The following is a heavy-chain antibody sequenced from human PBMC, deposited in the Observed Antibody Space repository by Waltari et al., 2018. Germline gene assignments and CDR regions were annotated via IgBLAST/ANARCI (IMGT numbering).Heavy chain of an antibody. CDR2: INHSEST. J-gene: IGHJ4*02. CDR3: ARDYGYGLDY. CDR1: GGSFSGYC. D-gene: IGHD5-18*01. V-gene: IGHV4-34*01. Sequence: QVQLQQWGAGLVKPSEELCLTCAVYGGSFSGYCWTWIRQAPGKGLEWIGEINHSESTNYNPTPKSRANSSVDIPKNQFSLGLSSVTDAATAVYYCARDYGYGLDYWGQGTLVTVSS.